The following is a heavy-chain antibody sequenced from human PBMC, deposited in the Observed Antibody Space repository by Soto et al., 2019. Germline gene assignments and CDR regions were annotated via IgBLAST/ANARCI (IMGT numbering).Heavy chain of an antibody. CDR2: IYYSGST. V-gene: IGHV4-59*08. CDR3: ARHGVAGLDAFDI. D-gene: IGHD6-19*01. CDR1: GGSIGSFY. J-gene: IGHJ3*02. Sequence: SETLSLTCTVSGGSIGSFYWSWIRQPPGKGLEWIGYIYYSGSTNYNPSLKSRVTISVDTSKNQFSLKLSSVTAADTAVYYCARHGVAGLDAFDIWGQGTMVTVSS.